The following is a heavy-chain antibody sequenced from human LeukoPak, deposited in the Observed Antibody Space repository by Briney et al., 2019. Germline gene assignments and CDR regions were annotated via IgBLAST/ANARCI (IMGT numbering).Heavy chain of an antibody. CDR1: GFTFDDYA. D-gene: IGHD2-2*02. CDR2: ISWSGGSI. Sequence: GGSLRLSCAASGFTFDDYAMHWVRQAPGKGLEWVSGISWSGGSIGYADSVKGRFTISRDNAKNSLYLQMNSLRAEDTAVYYCARYRHLGYWGQGTLVTVSS. V-gene: IGHV3-9*01. CDR3: ARYRHLGY. J-gene: IGHJ4*02.